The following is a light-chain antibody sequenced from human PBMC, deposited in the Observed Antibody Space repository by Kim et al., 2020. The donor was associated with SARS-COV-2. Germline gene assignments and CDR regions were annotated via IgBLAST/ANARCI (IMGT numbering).Light chain of an antibody. J-gene: IGLJ2*01. CDR1: GLRSYY. Sequence: SSELTQDPAVSVALGQTVRITCQGDGLRSYYATWYQQKPGQAPIVVIYGKNNRPSGIPDRFSGSSSGNTASLTITGTPAGDEADYYCNSRDSNDNVVFGG. V-gene: IGLV3-19*01. CDR3: NSRDSNDNVV. CDR2: GKN.